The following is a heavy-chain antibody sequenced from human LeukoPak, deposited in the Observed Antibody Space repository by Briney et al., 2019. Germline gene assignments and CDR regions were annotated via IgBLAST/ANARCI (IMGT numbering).Heavy chain of an antibody. D-gene: IGHD3-3*01. CDR2: ISGSGGST. V-gene: IGHV3-23*01. J-gene: IGHJ5*02. Sequence: GGSLRLSCAASGFTFSSYAMSWVRQAPGKGLEWVSAISGSGGSTYYADSVKGRFTISRDNSKNTLYLQMNSLRAEDTAVYYCAKAPQITIFGGGLLNWFDPWGQGTLVTVSS. CDR3: AKAPQITIFGGGLLNWFDP. CDR1: GFTFSSYA.